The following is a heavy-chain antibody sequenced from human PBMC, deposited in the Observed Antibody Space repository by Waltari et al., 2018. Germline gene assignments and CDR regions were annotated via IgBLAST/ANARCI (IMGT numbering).Heavy chain of an antibody. D-gene: IGHD6-13*01. J-gene: IGHJ5*02. CDR1: GFTFSCDG. CDR3: ARDSGKGGWFDP. Sequence: QVQRVEPGGGVVQPGRSLRLSCAASGFTFSCDGLPRVPQAPDQGLGWVAVIWYDEINKYYAGSGKGRFTISRDNSKNTLYLQMNSLRAEDTAVYYCARDSGKGGWFDPWGQGTLVTVSS. V-gene: IGHV3-33*01. CDR2: IWYDEINK.